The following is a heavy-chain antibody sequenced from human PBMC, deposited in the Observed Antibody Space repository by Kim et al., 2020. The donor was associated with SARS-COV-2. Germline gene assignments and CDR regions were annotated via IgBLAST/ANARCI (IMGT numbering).Heavy chain of an antibody. D-gene: IGHD3-16*01. V-gene: IGHV3-21*01. J-gene: IGHJ6*02. CDR2: IGGGSSYT. CDR3: ARDREFSYGMDV. Sequence: GGSLRLSCSTSGFTFSRFGLNWVRQSPGKGLEWVSSIGGGSSYTYYTDSVRGRFTISRDSAGRSLFLHMNGLRVEDTAVYYCARDREFSYGMDVWGQGTT. CDR1: GFTFSRFG.